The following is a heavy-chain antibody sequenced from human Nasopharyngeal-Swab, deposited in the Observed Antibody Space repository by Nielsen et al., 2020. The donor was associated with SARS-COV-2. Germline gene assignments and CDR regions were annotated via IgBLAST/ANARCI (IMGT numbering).Heavy chain of an antibody. CDR3: ARDFSPFGAFDI. CDR2: INDYGNTI. D-gene: IGHD3-10*01. V-gene: IGHV3-64*04. CDR1: GFFFNRFA. J-gene: IGHJ3*02. Sequence: GESLKISCSVSGFFFNRFAMHWVRQAPGKGLEYVSTINDYGNTIHYADSVRGRFTISRDISKNTLYLQMNSLRAEDTAVYYCARDFSPFGAFDIWGQGTMVTVSS.